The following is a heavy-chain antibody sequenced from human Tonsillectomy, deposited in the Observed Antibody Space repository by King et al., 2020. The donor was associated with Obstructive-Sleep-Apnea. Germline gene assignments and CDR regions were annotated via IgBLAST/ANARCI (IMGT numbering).Heavy chain of an antibody. D-gene: IGHD2-15*01. Sequence: VQLQESGPGLVKPSGTLSLTCAVSGGSISSSNWWSWVRQPPGKGLEWIGEIYHSGSTNYNPSLESRVTISVDKSKNQFSLKLSSVTAADTAVYYCAGYCSGGSCYSAAPYGMDVWGQGTTVTVSS. V-gene: IGHV4-4*02. CDR2: IYHSGST. CDR1: GGSISSSNW. CDR3: AGYCSGGSCYSAAPYGMDV. J-gene: IGHJ6*02.